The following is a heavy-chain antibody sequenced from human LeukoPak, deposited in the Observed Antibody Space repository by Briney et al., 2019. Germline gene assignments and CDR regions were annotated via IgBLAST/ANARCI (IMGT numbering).Heavy chain of an antibody. Sequence: KPSETLSLTCTVSGGSISSYYWSWIRQPPGKGLEWIGYIYYSGSTNYNPSLKSRVTISVDTSKNQFSPKLSSVTAADTAVYYCARLAVSRFDPWGQGTLVTVSS. CDR2: IYYSGST. CDR3: ARLAVSRFDP. D-gene: IGHD3-16*01. V-gene: IGHV4-59*08. CDR1: GGSISSYY. J-gene: IGHJ5*02.